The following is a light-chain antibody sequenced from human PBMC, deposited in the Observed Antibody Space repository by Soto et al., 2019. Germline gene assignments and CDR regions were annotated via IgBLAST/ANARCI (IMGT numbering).Light chain of an antibody. Sequence: IQETNCAFTVSEYVGDSVTITWRASQTISSRVAWYQQKPGKAPKLLIYKAPTLKSGVPSRFSGRGSGTEFTLTISSLQPDDFATYYCQHYNSHSEAFGQGTKVDI. V-gene: IGKV1-5*03. CDR2: KAP. CDR1: QTISSR. J-gene: IGKJ1*01. CDR3: QHYNSHSEA.